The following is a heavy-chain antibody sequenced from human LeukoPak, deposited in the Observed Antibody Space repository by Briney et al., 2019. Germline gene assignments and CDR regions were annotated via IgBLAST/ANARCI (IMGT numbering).Heavy chain of an antibody. V-gene: IGHV3-30*04. Sequence: GGSLRLSCAASGFTFSSYAMHWVRQAPGKGLEWVAVISYDGSNKYYADSVKGRFTISRDNSKNTLYLQMNSLRAEDTAVYYCARDQDSSSSVYYYGMDVWGQGTTVTVSS. CDR1: GFTFSSYA. CDR2: ISYDGSNK. D-gene: IGHD6-6*01. J-gene: IGHJ6*02. CDR3: ARDQDSSSSVYYYGMDV.